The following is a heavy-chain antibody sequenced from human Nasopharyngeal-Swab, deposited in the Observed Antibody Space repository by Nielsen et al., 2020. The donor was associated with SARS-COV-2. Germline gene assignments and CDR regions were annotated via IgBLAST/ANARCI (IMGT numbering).Heavy chain of an antibody. V-gene: IGHV4-59*01. J-gene: IGHJ6*02. CDR1: GGSISSYY. CDR3: ARALPAYYYYGMDV. D-gene: IGHD2-2*01. Sequence: SETLSLTCTVSGGSISSYYWSWIRQPPGRGLEWIGHIYYSGSTNYNPSLKSRVTISVDTSKNQFSLKLSSVTAADTAVYYCARALPAYYYYGMDVWGQGTTVTVSS. CDR2: IYYSGST.